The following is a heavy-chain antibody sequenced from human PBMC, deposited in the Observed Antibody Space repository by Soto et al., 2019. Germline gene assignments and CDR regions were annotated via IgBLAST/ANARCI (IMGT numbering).Heavy chain of an antibody. V-gene: IGHV4-39*01. CDR3: ARRRGVVNVSYYYYYAMDV. CDR1: GGSISSSSYY. J-gene: IGHJ6*02. D-gene: IGHD2-15*01. CDR2: IYYSGST. Sequence: PSETLSLTCTVSGGSISSSSYYWGWIRQPPGKGLEWIGSIYYSGSTYYNPSLKSRVTISVDTSKNQFSLKLSSVTAADTAVYYCARRRGVVNVSYYYYYAMDVWGQGTTVTVSS.